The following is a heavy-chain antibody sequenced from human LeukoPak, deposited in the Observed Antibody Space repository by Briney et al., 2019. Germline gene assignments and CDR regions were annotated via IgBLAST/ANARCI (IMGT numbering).Heavy chain of an antibody. J-gene: IGHJ4*02. CDR3: ARWVTHYDSSGYY. CDR1: GFTFSSYA. CDR2: ISDDGGNK. V-gene: IGHV3-30*04. Sequence: HPGGSLRLSCAPSGFTFSSYAMHWVHQAPGKGLEWVAVISDDGGNKYYADSVKGRFTISRDNSKNTLYLQMNGLRVEDTAVYYCARWVTHYDSSGYYWGQGTLVTVSS. D-gene: IGHD3-22*01.